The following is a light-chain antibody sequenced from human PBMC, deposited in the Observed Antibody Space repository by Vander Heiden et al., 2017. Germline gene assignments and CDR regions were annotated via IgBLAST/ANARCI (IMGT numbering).Light chain of an antibody. CDR1: QGINSY. Sequence: DIQVTPSPSFLSASVGDTVTIPCRASQGINSYLTWYQQQPGKAPKLLIYAASTLQSGVPSRFSGSGSGTEFTLTISSLQPEDFATYFCQQVNTYPYTFGQGTKLE. CDR3: QQVNTYPYT. J-gene: IGKJ2*01. V-gene: IGKV1-9*01. CDR2: AAS.